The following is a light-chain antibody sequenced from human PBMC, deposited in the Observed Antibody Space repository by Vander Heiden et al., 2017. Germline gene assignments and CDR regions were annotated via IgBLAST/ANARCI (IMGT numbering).Light chain of an antibody. CDR3: QQYDSLHRFT. J-gene: IGKJ3*01. Sequence: DIQMTQSPSSMSASVGDRVTITCQASQDISNYLNWYQQKPGEAPKLLIYDASILETGVPSRFSGSGSGTDFTFTISSLQPEDMATYHCQQYDSLHRFTFGPGTKVDIK. V-gene: IGKV1-33*01. CDR2: DAS. CDR1: QDISNY.